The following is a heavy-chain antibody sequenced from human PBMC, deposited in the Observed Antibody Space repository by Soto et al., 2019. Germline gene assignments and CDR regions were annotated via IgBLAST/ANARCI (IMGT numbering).Heavy chain of an antibody. CDR3: ARGLRFLEWLTLINWFDP. J-gene: IGHJ5*02. CDR2: INHSGST. D-gene: IGHD3-3*01. Sequence: SETLSLTCAVYGGSFSGYYWSWIRQPPGKGLEWIGEINHSGSTNYNPSLKSRVTISVNTSKNQFSLKLSSVTAADTAVYYCARGLRFLEWLTLINWFDPWGQGTLVTVSS. V-gene: IGHV4-34*01. CDR1: GGSFSGYY.